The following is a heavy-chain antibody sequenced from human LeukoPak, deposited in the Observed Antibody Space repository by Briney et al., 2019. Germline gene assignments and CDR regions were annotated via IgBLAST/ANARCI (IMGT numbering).Heavy chain of an antibody. V-gene: IGHV3-30*18. CDR2: ISYDGSNK. CDR3: AKSREGYKFRYF. Sequence: PGRSLRLSCIGSGFTLRPYALHWVRQAPGKGLEWVAVISYDGSNKYYADSVKGRFTISRDNSKNTLYLQMNSLRAEDTAVYYCAKSREGYKFRYFWGQGTLVTVSS. D-gene: IGHD5-24*01. CDR1: GFTLRPYA. J-gene: IGHJ4*02.